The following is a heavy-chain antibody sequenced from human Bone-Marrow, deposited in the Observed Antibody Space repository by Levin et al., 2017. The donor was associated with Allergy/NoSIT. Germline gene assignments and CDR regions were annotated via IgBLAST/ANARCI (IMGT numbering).Heavy chain of an antibody. CDR3: AKGGASSWYLLDY. CDR1: GFTFSSFA. Sequence: GGSLRLSCAASGFTFSSFAMSWVRQAPGKGLEWVSTISGSGGSTYYADSVRGRFTISRDDSKNTLYLQMNSLRAEDTAVYYCAKGGASSWYLLDYWGQGTLVTVSS. V-gene: IGHV3-23*01. CDR2: ISGSGGST. D-gene: IGHD6-13*01. J-gene: IGHJ4*02.